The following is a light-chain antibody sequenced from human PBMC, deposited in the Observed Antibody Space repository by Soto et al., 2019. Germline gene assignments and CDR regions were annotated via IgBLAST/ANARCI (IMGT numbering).Light chain of an antibody. V-gene: IGKV3-20*01. Sequence: ETVFTQSPCTLSLSPGERATLSCRASQSVSSSYLAWYQQKPGQAPRLLIYGASSRATGIPDRFSGSGSGTDFTLTISRLEPEDFAVYYCQQYGSSPWTFGQGTKVDI. CDR3: QQYGSSPWT. CDR1: QSVSSSY. CDR2: GAS. J-gene: IGKJ1*01.